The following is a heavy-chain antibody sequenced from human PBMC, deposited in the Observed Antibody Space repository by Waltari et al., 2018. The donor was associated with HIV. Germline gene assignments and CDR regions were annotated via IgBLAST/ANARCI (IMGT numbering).Heavy chain of an antibody. D-gene: IGHD1-7*01. CDR2: IKQDGSEK. CDR3: ARGRTTSDY. CDR1: GFTFSSYG. J-gene: IGHJ4*02. Sequence: EVQLVESGGGLVQPGGSLRLSCAASGFTFSSYGMSWVRQAPGKGLEWVANIKQDGSEKNYVDSVKGRFTISRDNAKNSLYLQMNSLRVEDTAVYYCARGRTTSDYWGQGTLVTVSS. V-gene: IGHV3-7*01.